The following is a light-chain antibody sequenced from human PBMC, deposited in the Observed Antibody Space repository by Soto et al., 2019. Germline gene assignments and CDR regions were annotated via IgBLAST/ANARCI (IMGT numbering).Light chain of an antibody. CDR3: QQYNNWPPYT. CDR1: QSVSSN. Sequence: EIVMTQSPATLSVSPGERATLSCRASQSVSSNLAWYQPKPGQAPTLLIYGAPTRATGIPARFSGSGSGTEFTLTISSLQSEDFAVYYCQQYNNWPPYTFGQGTKLEIK. CDR2: GAP. V-gene: IGKV3-15*01. J-gene: IGKJ2*01.